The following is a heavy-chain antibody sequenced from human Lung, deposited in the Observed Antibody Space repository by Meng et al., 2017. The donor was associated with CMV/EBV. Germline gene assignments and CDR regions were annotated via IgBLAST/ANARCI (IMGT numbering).Heavy chain of an antibody. Sequence: QVQLEESGPGLVKPSGTLSLTCAVSGGSIRSRNWWSWVRQPPGKGLEWIGEIYHSGSTNYNPSLKSRVTISVDKSKNQFSLKLSSVTAADTAVYYCASFPPPGKQWLVTDYWGQGTLVTVSS. D-gene: IGHD6-19*01. CDR3: ASFPPPGKQWLVTDY. CDR1: GGSIRSRNW. V-gene: IGHV4-4*02. CDR2: IYHSGST. J-gene: IGHJ4*02.